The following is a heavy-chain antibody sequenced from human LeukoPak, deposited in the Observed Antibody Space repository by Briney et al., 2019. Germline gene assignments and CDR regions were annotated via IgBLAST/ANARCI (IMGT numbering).Heavy chain of an antibody. V-gene: IGHV4-39*01. J-gene: IGHJ4*02. D-gene: IGHD5-18*01. CDR3: AKQEGYSYGYYYYFDY. Sequence: PSETLSLTCTVSGGSISSSSCYWGWIRQPPGKGLEWIGSIYYSGSTYYNPSLKSRVTISVETSKNQFSLKLSSVTAPDTAVYYCAKQEGYSYGYYYYFDYWGQGTLVTVSS. CDR2: IYYSGST. CDR1: GGSISSSSCY.